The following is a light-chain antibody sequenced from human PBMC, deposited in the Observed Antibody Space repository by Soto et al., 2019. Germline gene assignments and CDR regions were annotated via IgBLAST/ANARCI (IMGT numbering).Light chain of an antibody. CDR3: SSHTSSAFVV. CDR2: GVT. CDR1: SSDVGTYNY. J-gene: IGLJ2*01. Sequence: QSALTQPASVSGSPGQSITISCTGTSSDVGTYNYVSWYQQHPGKAPKLIIYGVTNRPSGVSNRFSGSKSGNTASLTISGLQAEDEAGYYCSSHTSSAFVVFGGGTKVTVL. V-gene: IGLV2-14*01.